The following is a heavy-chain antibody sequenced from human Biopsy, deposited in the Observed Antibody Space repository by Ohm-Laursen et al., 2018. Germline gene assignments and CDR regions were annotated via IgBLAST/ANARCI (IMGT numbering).Heavy chain of an antibody. CDR1: GGSFNSLA. CDR2: IIPFSGTI. D-gene: IGHD3-16*01. V-gene: IGHV1-69*01. J-gene: IGHJ4*02. Sequence: SAKVSSTPSGGSFNSLALSWVRHAPGQGLGWLWGIIPFSGTINSAHAFRGRVPITADESTSTVYLDLSRLRSEDTATDYCARRRGADFDYWGQGTLVTVSS. CDR3: ARRRGADFDY.